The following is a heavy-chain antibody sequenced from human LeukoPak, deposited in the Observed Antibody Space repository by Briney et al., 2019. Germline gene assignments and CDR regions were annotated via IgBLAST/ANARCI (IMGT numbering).Heavy chain of an antibody. CDR1: GYTFTSYG. CDR2: ISAYNGNT. Sequence: ASVKVSCKASGYTFTSYGISWVRQAPGQGLEWMGWISAYNGNTNYAQKLQGRVTMTTDTSTSTAYMELRSLRSDDTAVYYCARDPEDIVLMVYTYNYMDVWGKGTTVTVSS. J-gene: IGHJ6*03. CDR3: ARDPEDIVLMVYTYNYMDV. V-gene: IGHV1-18*01. D-gene: IGHD2-8*01.